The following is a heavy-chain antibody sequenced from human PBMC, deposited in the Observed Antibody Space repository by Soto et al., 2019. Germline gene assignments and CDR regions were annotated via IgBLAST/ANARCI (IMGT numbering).Heavy chain of an antibody. V-gene: IGHV4-59*01. Sequence: PSETLSLTCTVSGGSISSYYWSWIRQPPGKGLEWIGYIYYSGSTNYNPSLKSRVTISVDTSKNQFSLKLSSVTAADTAVYYCARSYSSSWYRGFHWGQGTLVTVSS. D-gene: IGHD6-13*01. CDR3: ARSYSSSWYRGFH. J-gene: IGHJ4*02. CDR1: GGSISSYY. CDR2: IYYSGST.